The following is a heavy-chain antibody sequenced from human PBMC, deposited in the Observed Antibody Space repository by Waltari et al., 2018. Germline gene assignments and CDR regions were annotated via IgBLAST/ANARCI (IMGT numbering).Heavy chain of an antibody. V-gene: IGHV1-69*12. D-gene: IGHD1-26*01. CDR1: GGSVGTYA. J-gene: IGHJ3*01. Sequence: QVHLVQSGAEVRKPGSSGRVSCEASGGSVGTYAITWVRQAPGQGLEWMAGIIPIYGTPNYAQKFQGRVTIAADESTRTAYMELSSLRSDDTAVYYCAKRIVGGPFDVWGQGTVVTVSS. CDR2: IIPIYGTP. CDR3: AKRIVGGPFDV.